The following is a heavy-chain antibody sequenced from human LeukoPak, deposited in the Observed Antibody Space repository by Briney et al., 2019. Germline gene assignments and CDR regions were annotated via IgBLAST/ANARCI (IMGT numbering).Heavy chain of an antibody. CDR3: ASGGYCSGTSCYPNWFDP. D-gene: IGHD2-2*01. CDR2: IYYSGST. V-gene: IGHV4-59*01. CDR1: GGSISSYY. Sequence: SETLSLTCTVYGGSISSYYWSWIRQPPGKGLEWIGYIYYSGSTNYNPSLKSRVTMSLDTSKNQFSLKLSSVTAADTALYYCASGGYCSGTSCYPNWFDPWGQGTLVTVSS. J-gene: IGHJ5*02.